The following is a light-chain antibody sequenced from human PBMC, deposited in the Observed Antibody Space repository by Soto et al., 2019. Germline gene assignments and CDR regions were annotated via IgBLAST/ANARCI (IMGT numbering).Light chain of an antibody. CDR1: QTISSW. V-gene: IGKV1-5*03. CDR3: QQYSGNSGT. J-gene: IGKJ1*01. CDR2: KAS. Sequence: DIQMTQSPSTLSGSVGDRVTITCRASQTISSWLAWYQQKPGKAPKLLIYKASTLKSGVPSRFSGSGSGTEFTLTISNLQPDDFATYYCQQYSGNSGTFGQGTKVDIK.